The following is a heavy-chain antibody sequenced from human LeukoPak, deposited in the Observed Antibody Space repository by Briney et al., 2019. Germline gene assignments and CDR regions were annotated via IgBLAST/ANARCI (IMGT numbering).Heavy chain of an antibody. CDR1: GFTFSSYE. CDR2: ISSSGSTI. V-gene: IGHV3-48*03. J-gene: IGHJ5*02. Sequence: TGGSLRLSCAASGFTFSSYEMNWVRQAPGKGLEWVSYISSSGSTIYYADSVKGRFTISRDNAKNSLYPQMNSLRAEDTAVYYCARLGSEFLSFDPWGQGTLVTVSS. D-gene: IGHD3-16*01. CDR3: ARLGSEFLSFDP.